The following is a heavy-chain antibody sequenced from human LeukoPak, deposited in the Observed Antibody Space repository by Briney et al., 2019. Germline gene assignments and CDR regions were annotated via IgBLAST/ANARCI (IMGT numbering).Heavy chain of an antibody. D-gene: IGHD3-10*01. J-gene: IGHJ6*02. Sequence: ASVKVSCKASGYTFTGYYMHWVRQAPGQGLEWMGWINPNSGGTNYAQKFQGRVTMTRDTSISTAYMELSRLRSDDTAVYYCARDKACITMVRGVIINPYGMDVWGQGTTVTVSS. CDR2: INPNSGGT. V-gene: IGHV1-2*02. CDR1: GYTFTGYY. CDR3: ARDKACITMVRGVIINPYGMDV.